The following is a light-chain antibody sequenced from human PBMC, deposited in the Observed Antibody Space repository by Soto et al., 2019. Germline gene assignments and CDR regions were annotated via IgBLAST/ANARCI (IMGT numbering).Light chain of an antibody. V-gene: IGLV2-14*01. CDR3: TSYTSSSTRV. J-gene: IGLJ1*01. Sequence: QSALTQPASVSGSPGQSITISCTGTSSDVGGYNYVSWYQQHPGKAPKLMIYEVSNRPSGISNRFSGSKSGNTASLTIYGLQTEDEADYYCTSYTSSSTRVFATGTKLTVL. CDR2: EVS. CDR1: SSDVGGYNY.